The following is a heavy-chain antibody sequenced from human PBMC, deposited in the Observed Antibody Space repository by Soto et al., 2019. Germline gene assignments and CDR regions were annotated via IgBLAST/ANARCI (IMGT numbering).Heavy chain of an antibody. CDR2: IIPIFGTA. CDR1: GGTFSSYA. CDR3: ASPPQGRVGGYSLGY. V-gene: IGHV1-69*01. Sequence: QVQLVQSGAEVKKPGSSVKVSCKASGGTFSSYAISWVRQAPGQGLEWMGGIIPIFGTANYAQKFQCRVTITADESMSTAYMELSSLRSEDTAVYYCASPPQGRVGGYSLGYWGQGTLVTVSS. J-gene: IGHJ4*02.